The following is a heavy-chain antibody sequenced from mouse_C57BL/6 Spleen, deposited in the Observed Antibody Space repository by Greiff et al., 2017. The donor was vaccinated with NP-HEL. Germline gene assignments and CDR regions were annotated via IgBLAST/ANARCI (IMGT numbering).Heavy chain of an antibody. CDR1: GYTFTSYG. Sequence: VKLMESGAELARPGASVKLSCKASGYTFTSYGISWVKQRTGQGLEWIGEIYPRSGNTYYNEKFKGKATLTADKSSSTAYMELRSLTSEDSAVYFCADKTAQVRGAYWGQGTLVTVSA. CDR2: IYPRSGNT. D-gene: IGHD3-2*02. V-gene: IGHV1-81*01. J-gene: IGHJ3*01. CDR3: ADKTAQVRGAY.